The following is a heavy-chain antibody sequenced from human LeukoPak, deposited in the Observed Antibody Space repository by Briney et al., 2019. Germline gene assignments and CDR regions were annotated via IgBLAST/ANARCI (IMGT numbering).Heavy chain of an antibody. CDR3: AKEYYYDSSGYPDY. D-gene: IGHD3-22*01. J-gene: IGHJ4*02. CDR2: IPYDGSNK. Sequence: GGSLRLSCAASGFTSSSYGMHWVRQAPGKGLEWVAVIPYDGSNKYYADSVKGRFTISRDNSKNTLYLQMNSLRAEDTAVYYCAKEYYYDSSGYPDYWGQGTLVTVSS. CDR1: GFTSSSYG. V-gene: IGHV3-30*18.